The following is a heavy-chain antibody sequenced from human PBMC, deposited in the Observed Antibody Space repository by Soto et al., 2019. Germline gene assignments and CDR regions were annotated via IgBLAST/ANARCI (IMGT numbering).Heavy chain of an antibody. J-gene: IGHJ4*02. V-gene: IGHV4-30-4*01. Sequence: SETLSLTCTVSGGSISSGDYYWSWIRQPPGKGLEWIGYIYYSGSTYYNPSLKSRVTISVDTSKNQFSLKLSSVTAADTAVYYCVRFGEFNVDYWGQGTLVTVSS. D-gene: IGHD3-10*01. CDR3: VRFGEFNVDY. CDR2: IYYSGST. CDR1: GGSISSGDYY.